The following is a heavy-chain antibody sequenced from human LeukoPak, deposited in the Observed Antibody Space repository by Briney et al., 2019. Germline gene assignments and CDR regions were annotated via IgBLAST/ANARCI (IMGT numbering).Heavy chain of an antibody. CDR2: IIPTFATA. CDR1: VGTFIIYT. CDR3: ARDSNTYVDTNGCGSSPIDY. Sequence: SVKVSCTAPVGTFIIYTVRWVRQAPGQGLEWMGGIIPTFATANYAQKFQGRVTITADEFTSTAYMELSSLRSEDTAVYYCARDSNTYVDTNGCGSSPIDYRGQGTLVTVSS. J-gene: IGHJ4*02. V-gene: IGHV1-69*01. D-gene: IGHD3-10*01.